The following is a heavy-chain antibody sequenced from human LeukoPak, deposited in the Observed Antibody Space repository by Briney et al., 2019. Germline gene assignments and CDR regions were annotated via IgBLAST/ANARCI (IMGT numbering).Heavy chain of an antibody. V-gene: IGHV4-61*10. J-gene: IGHJ6*03. D-gene: IGHD5-18*01. CDR2: IYYSGST. CDR1: GGSISGNYY. Sequence: TTSETLSLTCTVSGGSISGNYYWSWIRQPAGKGREWIAYIYYSGSTDYNPSLKSRVTISVDTSKNQFSLKLSSVTPADTAVYYCARGYSYYYMDVWGKGTTVTVSS. CDR3: ARGYSYYYMDV.